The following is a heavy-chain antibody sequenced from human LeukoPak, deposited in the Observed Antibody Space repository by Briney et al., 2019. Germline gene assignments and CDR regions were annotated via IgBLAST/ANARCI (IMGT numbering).Heavy chain of an antibody. CDR3: ARDRIVGATRYYFDY. V-gene: IGHV4-38-2*02. CDR1: NYSISSGYY. Sequence: SETLSLTCTVSNYSISSGYYWGWIRQPPGKGLEWIGSIYHSGSTYYNPSLKSRVTISVDTSKNQISLKLSSVTAADTAVYYCARDRIVGATRYYFDYWGQGTLVTVSS. D-gene: IGHD1-26*01. CDR2: IYHSGST. J-gene: IGHJ4*02.